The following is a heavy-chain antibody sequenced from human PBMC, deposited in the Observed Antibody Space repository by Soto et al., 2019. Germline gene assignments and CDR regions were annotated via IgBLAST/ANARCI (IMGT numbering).Heavy chain of an antibody. D-gene: IGHD4-17*01. V-gene: IGHV3-72*01. CDR2: IRKKTNSYTT. CDR3: TTVTTVDDYFDY. CDR1: GLTFSDRY. Sequence: EVQLVESGGGLVQPGGSLRLSCAASGLTFSDRYMDWVRQAPGKGLEWVGRIRKKTNSYTTEYAASVKGRFIISRDDSTNALYLQMSSLKTEDTAVYYCTTVTTVDDYFDYWGQGTLVTVSS. J-gene: IGHJ4*02.